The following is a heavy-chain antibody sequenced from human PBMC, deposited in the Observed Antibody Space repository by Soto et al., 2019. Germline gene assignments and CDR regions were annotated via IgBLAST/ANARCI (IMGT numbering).Heavy chain of an antibody. CDR2: IRSDGNDK. Sequence: GGSLRLSCAASGFTFSYYTMTWVRQAPGKGLEWVSSIRSDGNDKYYADSVKGRFTIARDNAKKSLYLHLNTLRADDTAVYYCARGVRGYSAYVPGYWGQGTLVTVSS. CDR3: ARGVRGYSAYVPGY. J-gene: IGHJ4*02. V-gene: IGHV3-21*01. CDR1: GFTFSYYT. D-gene: IGHD5-12*01.